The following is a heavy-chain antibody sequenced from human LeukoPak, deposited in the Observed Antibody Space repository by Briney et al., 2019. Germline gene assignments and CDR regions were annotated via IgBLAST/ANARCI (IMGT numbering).Heavy chain of an antibody. V-gene: IGHV3-21*04. Sequence: GGSLRLSCAASGFSFTSFDMGWVRQAPGKGLEWVACISKSRNYIYYADSVKGRFTISRDDAKSSLYLQMDSLRVEDTALYYCVRDDPGVQQERRLSPFDIWGQGTMVTVSS. CDR3: VRDDPGVQQERRLSPFDI. CDR1: GFSFTSFD. CDR2: ISKSRNYI. D-gene: IGHD1-1*01. J-gene: IGHJ3*02.